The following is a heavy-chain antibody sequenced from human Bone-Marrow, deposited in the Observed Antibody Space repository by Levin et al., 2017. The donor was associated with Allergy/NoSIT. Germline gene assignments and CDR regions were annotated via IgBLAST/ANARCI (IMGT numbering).Heavy chain of an antibody. D-gene: IGHD6-6*01. J-gene: IGHJ4*02. CDR1: GFTFSSYA. Sequence: PGGSLRLSCAASGFTFSSYAMSWVRQAPGKGLEWVSSLSGGCGTTYYADSVKGRFTISRDNFKDTLYLQMSSLRADDTAVYYCAKYRTPARTPFDYWGQGTLVTVSS. CDR2: LSGGCGTT. V-gene: IGHV3-23*01. CDR3: AKYRTPARTPFDY.